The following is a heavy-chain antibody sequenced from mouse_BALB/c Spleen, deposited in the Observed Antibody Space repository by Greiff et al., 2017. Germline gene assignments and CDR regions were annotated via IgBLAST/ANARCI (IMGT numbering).Heavy chain of an antibody. CDR3: ARRDYYGSSGFAY. J-gene: IGHJ3*01. CDR2: ISYSGST. Sequence: EVKVEESGPSLVKPSQTLSLTCSVTGDSIPSGYWNWIRKCPGNKLEYMGYISYSGSTYYTPSLKCRISCTRDTSMNQYYLQLNSVTTEDRATDDGARRDYYGSSGFAYWGQGTLVTVSA. CDR1: GDSIPSGY. V-gene: IGHV3-8*02. D-gene: IGHD1-1*01.